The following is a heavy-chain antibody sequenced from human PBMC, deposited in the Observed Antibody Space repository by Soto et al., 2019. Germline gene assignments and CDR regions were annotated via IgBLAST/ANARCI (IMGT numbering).Heavy chain of an antibody. J-gene: IGHJ4*02. D-gene: IGHD6-6*01. CDR3: ARDRSNSPDYFDY. V-gene: IGHV4-30-4*01. Sequence: QVQLQESGPGLVKPSQTLSLTCTVSGGSISSDDYHWSWIRQPPGKGLEWIGYIYYSGSTYYNPSLKRRLTISLDTSKNLFSLRLNSVSAADTAVYYCARDRSNSPDYFDYWGQGTLVTVSS. CDR1: GGSISSDDYH. CDR2: IYYSGST.